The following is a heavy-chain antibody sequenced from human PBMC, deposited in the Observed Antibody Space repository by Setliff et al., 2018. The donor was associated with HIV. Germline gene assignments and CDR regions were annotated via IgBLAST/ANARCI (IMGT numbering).Heavy chain of an antibody. Sequence: SETLSLTCAVSGYSISSGYYWGWIRQPPGKVLEWIGSIYHGGTTYYNPFLRSRVTVTRDNAKNSLYLQMNSLRAKDTAVYYCARSPSYYDFWSGYSDDAFDIWGQGTRVTVSS. CDR1: GYSISSGYY. D-gene: IGHD3-3*01. CDR2: IYHGGTT. V-gene: IGHV4-38-2*01. CDR3: ARSPSYYDFWSGYSDDAFDI. J-gene: IGHJ3*02.